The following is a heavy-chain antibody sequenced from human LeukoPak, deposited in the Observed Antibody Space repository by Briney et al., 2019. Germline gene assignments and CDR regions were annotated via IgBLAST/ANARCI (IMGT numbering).Heavy chain of an antibody. D-gene: IGHD3-3*01. CDR2: IKQDGSEK. CDR3: ARRIPSDWYDFWSGYPKYYYYYGMDV. CDR1: GFTFSNAW. J-gene: IGHJ6*02. V-gene: IGHV3-7*03. Sequence: GGSLRLSCAASGFTFSNAWMNWVRQAPGKGLEWVANIKQDGSEKYYVDSVKGRFTISRDNAKNSLYLQMNSLRAEDTAVYYCARRIPSDWYDFWSGYPKYYYYYGMDVWGQGTTVTVSS.